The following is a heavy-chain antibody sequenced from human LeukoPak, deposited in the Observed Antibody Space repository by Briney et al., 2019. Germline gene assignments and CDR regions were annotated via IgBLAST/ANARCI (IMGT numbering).Heavy chain of an antibody. V-gene: IGHV3-33*01. J-gene: IGHJ4*02. CDR2: IWYDGSNE. D-gene: IGHD6-13*01. CDR3: ARGITAAGTLGYFDY. Sequence: GGSLRLSCAASGFTFSTYGVHWVRQAPGKGLEWVAVIWYDGSNEYYADSVKGRFTISRDNSKNTLYLQMDSLRDEDTAVYYCARGITAAGTLGYFDYWGQGTLVTVSS. CDR1: GFTFSTYG.